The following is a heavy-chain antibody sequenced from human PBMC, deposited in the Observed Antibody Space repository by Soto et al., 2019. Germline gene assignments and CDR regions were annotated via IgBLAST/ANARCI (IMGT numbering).Heavy chain of an antibody. V-gene: IGHV1-18*01. CDR2: IRTAKGFP. CDR3: ARDRDCVTGGKCHPEWYGDY. D-gene: IGHD2-8*02. Sequence: VQLVQSGAEVKEPGASVKVTCKASGYTFINFGITWVRQAPGQGLELVGWIRTAKGFPTYGEKFQGRVTMTADTATNTAYMDLRSLTSDDTAVYYCARDRDCVTGGKCHPEWYGDYWGRGTLVTVSS. CDR1: GYTFINFG. J-gene: IGHJ2*01.